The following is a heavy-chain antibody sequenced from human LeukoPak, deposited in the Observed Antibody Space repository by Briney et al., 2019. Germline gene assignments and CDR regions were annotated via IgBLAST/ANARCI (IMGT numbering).Heavy chain of an antibody. D-gene: IGHD3-16*01. Sequence: GGSLRLSCAASGFTFSNAWMSWVRQAPWKGLEWVGRIKSKTDGGTTDYAAPVKGRFTISRDDSKNTLNLQMNSLKTEDTAVYYCTTDNFIWGAYDAFDIWGQGTMVTVSS. CDR1: GFTFSNAW. J-gene: IGHJ3*02. CDR2: IKSKTDGGTT. CDR3: TTDNFIWGAYDAFDI. V-gene: IGHV3-15*01.